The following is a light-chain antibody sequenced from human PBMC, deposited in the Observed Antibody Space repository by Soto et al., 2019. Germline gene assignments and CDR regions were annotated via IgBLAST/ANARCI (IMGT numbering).Light chain of an antibody. V-gene: IGLV2-14*01. CDR1: SSDVGSYHY. CDR2: EVS. CDR3: SSYKSGRDAYV. Sequence: QSVLTQPASVSGSPGQSITISCTGTSSDVGSYHYVSWFQQHPGKAPKLIIFEVSDRPSGVSTRFSGSKSGDTASLTISGLQDDDEAEYYFSSYKSGRDAYVFGGGTKVTV. J-gene: IGLJ6*01.